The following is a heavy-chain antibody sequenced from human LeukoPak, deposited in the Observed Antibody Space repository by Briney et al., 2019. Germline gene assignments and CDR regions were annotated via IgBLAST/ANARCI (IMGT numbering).Heavy chain of an antibody. D-gene: IGHD3-3*01. J-gene: IGHJ5*02. CDR3: ARQASDFWSGLMGFDP. Sequence: SETLSLTCTVSGGSISSYYWSWIRQPPGKGLEWIGYIYTSGSTNYNPSLKSRVTISVDTSKNQFSLKLSFVAAADTAVYYCARQASDFWSGLMGFDPWGQGTLVTVSS. V-gene: IGHV4-4*09. CDR1: GGSISSYY. CDR2: IYTSGST.